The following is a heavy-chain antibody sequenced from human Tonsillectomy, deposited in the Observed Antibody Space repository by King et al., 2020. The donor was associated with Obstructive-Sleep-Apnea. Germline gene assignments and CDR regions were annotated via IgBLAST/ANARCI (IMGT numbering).Heavy chain of an antibody. CDR1: GFTFSSYW. CDR3: AGQGYCSSTSCYGHDAFDI. D-gene: IGHD2-2*01. J-gene: IGHJ3*02. CDR2: IKQDGSEK. Sequence: VQLVESGGGLVQPGGSLRLSCAASGFTFSSYWMSWVRQAPGKGLEWVANIKQDGSEKDYVESVKGRFTISGDNAKNALYLQMNSLRAEDTAVYYCAGQGYCSSTSCYGHDAFDIWGQGTMVTVSS. V-gene: IGHV3-7*01.